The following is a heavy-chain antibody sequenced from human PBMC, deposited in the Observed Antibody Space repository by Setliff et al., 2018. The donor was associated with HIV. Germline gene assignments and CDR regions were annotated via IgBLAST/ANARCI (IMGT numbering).Heavy chain of an antibody. CDR1: GYTFTSYY. CDR3: ARKDGVGYCDSNSCYGIGPIDF. D-gene: IGHD2-2*01. CDR2: INPSGGST. Sequence: ASVKVSCKASGYTFTSYYMHWVRQAPGQGLEWMGIINPSGGSTRYAQKFQGRVTMTRDTSTSTVYMELSSLRSEDTAVYYCARKDGVGYCDSNSCYGIGPIDFWGQGSLVTVSS. V-gene: IGHV1-46*01. J-gene: IGHJ4*02.